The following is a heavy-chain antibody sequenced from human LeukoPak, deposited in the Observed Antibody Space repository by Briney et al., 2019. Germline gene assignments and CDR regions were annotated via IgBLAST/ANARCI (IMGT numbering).Heavy chain of an antibody. J-gene: IGHJ4*02. CDR2: ISGSGGST. V-gene: IGHV3-23*01. CDR1: GFTFSSYA. CDR3: AKGVTYFSGSGSFYKRGFDY. D-gene: IGHD3-10*01. Sequence: GGSLRLSCAASGFTFSSYAMSWVRRAPGKGLEWVSTISGSGGSTYNADSVKGRFTISRDNSKNTLYLQMNSLRVEDTAEYYCAKGVTYFSGSGSFYKRGFDYWGQGTLVTVPS.